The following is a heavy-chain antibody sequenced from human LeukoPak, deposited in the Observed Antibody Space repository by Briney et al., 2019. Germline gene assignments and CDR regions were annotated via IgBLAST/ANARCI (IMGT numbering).Heavy chain of an antibody. CDR3: GRGYSIAAAGPSYNWFEP. J-gene: IGHJ5*02. CDR2: INHSGST. V-gene: IGHV4-34*01. D-gene: IGHD6-13*01. Sequence: SETLSLTCAVYGGSFSGYYWSWIRQPPGKGLGWIGEINHSGSTNYNPSLKSRVTISVDTSKNQFSLKLSSVTAADTAVYYCGRGYSIAAAGPSYNWFEPWGQGTLVTVSS. CDR1: GGSFSGYY.